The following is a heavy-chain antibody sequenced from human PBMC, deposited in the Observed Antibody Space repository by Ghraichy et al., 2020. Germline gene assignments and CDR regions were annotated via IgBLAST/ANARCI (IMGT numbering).Heavy chain of an antibody. D-gene: IGHD2-8*02. CDR2: ISFDGSAK. CDR3: GKPDCPSDQCRTIEY. Sequence: GGSLRLSCAASGFTFSTYSMHWVRQAPGEGLEWVALISFDGSAKYYADSVKGRFTISRDNSKNTLYLEMNSLRAEDTALYYCGKPDCPSDQCRTIEYWGQGILVTVSS. V-gene: IGHV3-30*18. J-gene: IGHJ4*02. CDR1: GFTFSTYS.